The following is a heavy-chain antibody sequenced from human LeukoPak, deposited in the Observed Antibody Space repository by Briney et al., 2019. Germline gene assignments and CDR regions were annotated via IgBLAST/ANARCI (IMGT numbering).Heavy chain of an antibody. D-gene: IGHD3-3*01. V-gene: IGHV1-46*01. J-gene: IGHJ6*02. CDR3: ARANTPRRYYDFWSGYWVYYGMDV. CDR2: INPSGGST. Sequence: ASVKVSCKASGYTFTSNYIHWVRQAPGQGLEWMGIINPSGGSTSYAQKFQGRVTMTRDTSTSTVYMELSSLRSEDTAVYYCARANTPRRYYDFWSGYWVYYGMDVWGQGTTVTVSS. CDR1: GYTFTSNY.